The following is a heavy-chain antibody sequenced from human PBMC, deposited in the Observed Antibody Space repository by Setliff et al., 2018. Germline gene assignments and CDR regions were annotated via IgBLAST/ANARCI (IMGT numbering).Heavy chain of an antibody. Sequence: GASVKVSCKASGYSFSTYAMSWIRQAPGQGLEWMGWINTNTGNPSYAQGFTGRFVFSLDTSVSTVYLQISSLKPEDTAMYYCARASRFATIVWKGDYYMDVWGKGTTVTVSS. D-gene: IGHD3-16*02. CDR2: INTNTGNP. V-gene: IGHV7-4-1*02. J-gene: IGHJ6*03. CDR3: ARASRFATIVWKGDYYMDV. CDR1: GYSFSTYA.